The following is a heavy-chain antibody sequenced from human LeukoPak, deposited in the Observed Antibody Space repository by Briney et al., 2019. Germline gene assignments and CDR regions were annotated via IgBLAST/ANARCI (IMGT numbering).Heavy chain of an antibody. J-gene: IGHJ4*02. CDR3: ARGYYYDSSGYYGTFDY. V-gene: IGHV3-20*04. CDR1: GFTFDDYG. Sequence: AGGSLRLSXAASGFTFDDYGMSWVRQAPGKGLEWVSGINWNGGSTCYADSVKGRFTISRDNAKNSLYLQMNSLRAEDTALYYCARGYYYDSSGYYGTFDYWGQGTLVTVSS. CDR2: INWNGGST. D-gene: IGHD3-22*01.